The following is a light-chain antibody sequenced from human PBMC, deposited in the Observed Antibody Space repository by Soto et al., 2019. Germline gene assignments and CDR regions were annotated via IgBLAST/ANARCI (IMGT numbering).Light chain of an antibody. V-gene: IGLV1-44*01. CDR3: AAWDATLDGYV. Sequence: QSALTQPPSASGTPGQRVTISCSTSSSNLGDNTVNWYQHVPGTAPKLLIYSYDQRPSGVPDRFSGSRSGTSASLAISGLQSGDEADYYCAAWDATLDGYVFGTGTKVTVL. CDR1: SSNLGDNT. J-gene: IGLJ1*01. CDR2: SYD.